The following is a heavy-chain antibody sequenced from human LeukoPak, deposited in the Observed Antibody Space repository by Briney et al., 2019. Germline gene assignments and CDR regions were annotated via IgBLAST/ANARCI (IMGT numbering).Heavy chain of an antibody. J-gene: IGHJ2*01. CDR3: AKDLYSSGSDPWYFDL. D-gene: IGHD6-19*01. CDR1: GFTFDDYA. V-gene: IGHV3-9*03. CDR2: ISWNSGSI. Sequence: PGRSLRLSCAASGFTFDDYAMHWVRQAPGKGLEWVSGISWNSGSIGYADSVKGRFTISRDNAKNSLYLQMNSLRAEDMALYYCAKDLYSSGSDPWYFDLWGRGTLVTVSS.